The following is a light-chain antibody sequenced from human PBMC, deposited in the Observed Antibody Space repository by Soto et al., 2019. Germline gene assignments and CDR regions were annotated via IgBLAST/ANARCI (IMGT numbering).Light chain of an antibody. CDR1: QKISSY. CDR3: QQRSNWPPLT. Sequence: EIVLTQSPGTLSLSPGERGTLSCRASQKISSYLAWYQQKPGQAPRLLIYDASNRATGIPARFSGSGSGTDFTLTISSLEPEDFAVYYCQQRSNWPPLTFGGGTKVEIK. V-gene: IGKV3-11*01. J-gene: IGKJ4*01. CDR2: DAS.